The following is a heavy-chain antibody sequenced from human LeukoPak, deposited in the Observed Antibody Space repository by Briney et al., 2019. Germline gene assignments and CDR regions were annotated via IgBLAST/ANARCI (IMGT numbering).Heavy chain of an antibody. D-gene: IGHD6-19*01. CDR2: TYYRSKWFN. CDR3: ARSRAVAGFWYFDL. J-gene: IGHJ2*01. V-gene: IGHV6-1*01. Sequence: SQTLSLTCAISGDSVSSKSATWNWIRQSPSRGLEWLGRTYYRSKWFNEYTVSVKSRISINPDTSKNQFSLQLNSVTPEDTAVYYCARSRAVAGFWYFDLWGRGTLVTVSS. CDR1: GDSVSSKSAT.